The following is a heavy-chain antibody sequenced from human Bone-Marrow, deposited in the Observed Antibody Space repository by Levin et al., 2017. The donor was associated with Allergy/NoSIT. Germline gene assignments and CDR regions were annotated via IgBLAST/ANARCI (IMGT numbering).Heavy chain of an antibody. CDR1: GFTFSGYW. CDR2: ISSDASRT. CDR3: ARGGQLPIN. Sequence: PGGSLRLSCAASGFTFSGYWMHWVRQVPGKRLEWVSYISSDASRTDYADSVKGRFTVSRDNAKNTLYLQINSLRAEDTAVYHCARGGQLPINWGQGTLVTVSS. J-gene: IGHJ4*02. D-gene: IGHD2-2*01. V-gene: IGHV3-74*01.